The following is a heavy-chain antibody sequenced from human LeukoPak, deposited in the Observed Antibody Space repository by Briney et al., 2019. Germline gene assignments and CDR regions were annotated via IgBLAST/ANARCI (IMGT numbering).Heavy chain of an antibody. Sequence: PSETLSLTCTVSGGSVSSGSYYWSWIRQPPGKGLEWIGCIYYSGSTNYNPSLKSRVTISVDTSKNQFSLKLSSVTAADTAVYYCARGYSYGYVGDYWGQGTLVTVSS. CDR3: ARGYSYGYVGDY. J-gene: IGHJ4*02. CDR2: IYYSGST. CDR1: GGSVSSGSYY. V-gene: IGHV4-61*01. D-gene: IGHD5-18*01.